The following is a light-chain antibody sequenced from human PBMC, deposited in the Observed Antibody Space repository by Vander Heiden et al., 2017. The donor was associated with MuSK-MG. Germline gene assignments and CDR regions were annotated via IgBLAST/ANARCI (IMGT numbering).Light chain of an antibody. CDR3: QQPSSWLWIT. Sequence: DIVLTQSPATLSLSPGEGATLSCRASQSVSNYLAWYQQKPGQAPRLLIYDASNRATGIPARFSGSGSGTDFTLTISSLEPEDFAVYYCQQPSSWLWITFGQGTRLEIK. V-gene: IGKV3-11*01. CDR2: DAS. J-gene: IGKJ5*01. CDR1: QSVSNY.